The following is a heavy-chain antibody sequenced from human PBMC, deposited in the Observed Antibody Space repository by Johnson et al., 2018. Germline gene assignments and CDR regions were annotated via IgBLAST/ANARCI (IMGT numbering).Heavy chain of an antibody. V-gene: IGHV3-9*01. D-gene: IGHD6-19*01. CDR1: GFTFDDYA. Sequence: EVQLVESGGGLVQPGRSLRLSCAASGFTFDDYAMHWVRQAPGKGLEWVSGISWNSGSIGYADSVKGRFTISRDNAKNSLYLQMNSLRAEDTALYYCAKAASPAVAGDDDAFDIWGQGTMVTVSS. J-gene: IGHJ3*02. CDR2: ISWNSGSI. CDR3: AKAASPAVAGDDDAFDI.